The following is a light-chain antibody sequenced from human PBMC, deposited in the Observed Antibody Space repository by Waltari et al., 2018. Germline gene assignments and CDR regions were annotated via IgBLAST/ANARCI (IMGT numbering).Light chain of an antibody. Sequence: QSVLTQPPSVSGAPGQRVTISCTGNSSNIGRGDEVHWYQQFPGTAPRPPIVDNRNGPAEGPDRFSGSRTGTSASLAIPGLQDEDGADYYCQSYDLILNGCVFGGGTKLTVL. CDR1: SSNIGRGDE. CDR2: DNR. J-gene: IGLJ3*02. CDR3: QSYDLILNGCV. V-gene: IGLV1-40*01.